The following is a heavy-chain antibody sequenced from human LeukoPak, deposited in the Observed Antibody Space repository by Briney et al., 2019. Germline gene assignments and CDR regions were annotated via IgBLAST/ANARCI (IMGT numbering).Heavy chain of an antibody. CDR1: GFTFSSYA. D-gene: IGHD6-19*01. CDR3: ARHPALAVAGYYFDY. CDR2: TYHSGST. Sequence: PGRSLRLSCAASGFTFSSYAMHWVRQAPGKGLEWIGETYHSGSTNYNPSLKSRVTISVDKSKNQFSLKLSSVTAADTAVYYCARHPALAVAGYYFDYWGQGALVTVSS. V-gene: IGHV4-4*02. J-gene: IGHJ4*02.